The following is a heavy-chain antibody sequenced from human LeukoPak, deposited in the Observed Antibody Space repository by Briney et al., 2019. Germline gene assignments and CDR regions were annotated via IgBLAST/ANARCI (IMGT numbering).Heavy chain of an antibody. CDR1: GXTFDNYA. Sequence: GGSLRLSCAASGXTFDNYAIHWVRQAPGKGLEWVSLISGDGGSTYYADSMKGRFTISRDNSKNSLYLQMNSLRTEDTALYYCARDSQEFFQHWGQGTLVTVSS. CDR3: ARDSQEFFQH. J-gene: IGHJ1*01. V-gene: IGHV3-43*02. CDR2: ISGDGGST.